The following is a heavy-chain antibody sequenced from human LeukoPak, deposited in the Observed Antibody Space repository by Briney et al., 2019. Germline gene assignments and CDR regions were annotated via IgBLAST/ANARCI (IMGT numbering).Heavy chain of an antibody. Sequence: GGSLRLSCAASGFTFSSYTMNWVRQAPGRGLEWVSSIGGGGRYIYYADSMKGRFTISRDNAKNSLYLQMNNLSAEDTAVYYCVRDSPGYGAYDFDWGQGTLVTVSS. V-gene: IGHV3-21*01. CDR1: GFTFSSYT. J-gene: IGHJ4*02. CDR2: IGGGGRYI. CDR3: VRDSPGYGAYDFD. D-gene: IGHD5-12*01.